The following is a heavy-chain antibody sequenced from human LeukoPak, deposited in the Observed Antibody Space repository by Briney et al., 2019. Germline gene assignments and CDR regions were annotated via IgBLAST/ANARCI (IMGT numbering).Heavy chain of an antibody. V-gene: IGHV4-34*01. CDR3: ARSRRLLWFGELNLNYFDY. CDR2: INHSGST. Sequence: SETLSLTCAVYGGSLSGYYWSWIRQPPGKGLEWIGEINHSGSTNYNPSLKSRVTISVDTSKNQFSLKLSSVTAADTAVYYCARSRRLLWFGELNLNYFDYWGQGTLVTVSS. J-gene: IGHJ4*02. CDR1: GGSLSGYY. D-gene: IGHD3-10*01.